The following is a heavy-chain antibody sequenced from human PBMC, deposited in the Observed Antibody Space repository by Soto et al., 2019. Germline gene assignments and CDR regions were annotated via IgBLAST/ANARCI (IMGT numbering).Heavy chain of an antibody. CDR2: INTNTGNP. CDR1: GYTFTSYA. D-gene: IGHD2-15*01. J-gene: IGHJ5*02. CDR3: ARDLDCSGGSCYPNWFDP. V-gene: IGHV7-4-1*01. Sequence: QVQLVQSGSELKKPGASVKVSCKASGYTFTSYAMNWVRQAPGQGLEWMGWINTNTGNPTYAQGFTGRFVFSLDTXAXTXXLQICSLKAEDTAVYYCARDLDCSGGSCYPNWFDPWGQGTLVTVSS.